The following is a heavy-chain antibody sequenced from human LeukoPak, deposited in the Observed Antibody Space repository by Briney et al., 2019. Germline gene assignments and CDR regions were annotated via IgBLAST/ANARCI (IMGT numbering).Heavy chain of an antibody. CDR2: INCRGGST. V-gene: IGHV3-23*01. CDR1: GFTFSSYA. D-gene: IGHD3-22*01. CDR3: AKVEVARIIMIVVVITSGWYFDY. J-gene: IGHJ4*02. Sequence: GGSLRLSCSASGFTFSSYAMSWVRQAPGKGLELVSAINCRGGSTYYADSVKGRFTISRDNSKKTLYLQMNSLRDENTAVYYCAKVEVARIIMIVVVITSGWYFDYWGQGTLVTVSS.